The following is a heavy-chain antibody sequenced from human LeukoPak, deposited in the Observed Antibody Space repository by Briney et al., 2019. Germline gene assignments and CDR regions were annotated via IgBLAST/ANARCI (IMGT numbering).Heavy chain of an antibody. Sequence: PGGSLRLSCAASGFTFSNYAMSWVRQGPGKGREWVSIINDKGGNTYYADSVKDRFTISRDNSKNTLYLQMNSLRAEDTAVYYCAKETMAHLFDYWGQGTLVTVSS. V-gene: IGHV3-23*01. CDR2: INDKGGNT. D-gene: IGHD4/OR15-4a*01. J-gene: IGHJ4*02. CDR1: GFTFSNYA. CDR3: AKETMAHLFDY.